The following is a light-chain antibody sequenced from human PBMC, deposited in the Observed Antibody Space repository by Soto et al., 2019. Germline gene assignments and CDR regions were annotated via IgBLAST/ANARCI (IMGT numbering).Light chain of an antibody. CDR1: QGISSY. CDR3: QAYYSAPET. CDR2: AAS. J-gene: IGKJ1*01. Sequence: DIQMTQSPSSLSASVGDRVTITCRASQGISSYLAWYQQKPGNVPKVLIYAASTLQSGVPSRFGGSGSGTDSTLTISSLLTDDVATYYCQAYYSAPETFGQGTKVEIK. V-gene: IGKV1-27*01.